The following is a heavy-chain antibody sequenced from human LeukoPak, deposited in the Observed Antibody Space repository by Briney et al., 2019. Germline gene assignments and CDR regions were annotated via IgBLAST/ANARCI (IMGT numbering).Heavy chain of an antibody. Sequence: PGGSLRLSCAASSFMFSNNGMHWVRLAPGKGLEWVAVISYDGSEKNHVDSVKGRFTISRDNSKNTLYLQMNSLRPEDTAVYYCAKGGDFDYWGQGTLVTVSS. D-gene: IGHD3-16*01. CDR1: SFMFSNNG. V-gene: IGHV3-30*18. CDR2: ISYDGSEK. J-gene: IGHJ4*02. CDR3: AKGGDFDY.